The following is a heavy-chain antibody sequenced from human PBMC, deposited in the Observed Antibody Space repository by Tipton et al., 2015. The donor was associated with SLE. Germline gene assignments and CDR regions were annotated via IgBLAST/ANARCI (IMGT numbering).Heavy chain of an antibody. V-gene: IGHV4-61*02. Sequence: LRLSCTVSGGSLNSGNYYWNWIRQPAGKGLEWIGRIRTSGSTNFNPSLKSRVTIFVDTSKNQFSLKLSSVTAADTAVYYCARGWDYDFWSGYADYWGQGTLVTVSS. D-gene: IGHD3-3*01. CDR3: ARGWDYDFWSGYADY. CDR2: IRTSGST. CDR1: GGSLNSGNYY. J-gene: IGHJ4*02.